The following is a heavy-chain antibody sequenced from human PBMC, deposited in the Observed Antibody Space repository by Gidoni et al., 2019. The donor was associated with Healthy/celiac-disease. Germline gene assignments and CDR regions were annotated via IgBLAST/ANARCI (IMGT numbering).Heavy chain of an antibody. V-gene: IGHV1-69*01. J-gene: IGHJ4*02. CDR3: ARTPRPNLEWDLYYFDY. CDR1: GGTFSSYA. Sequence: QVQLVQSGAEVKKPGSSVKVSCKASGGTFSSYAIPIFGTANYAQKFQGRVTITADESTSTAYMELSSLRSEDTAVYYCARTPRPNLEWDLYYFDYWGQGTLVTVSS. D-gene: IGHD3-3*01. CDR2: PIFGTA.